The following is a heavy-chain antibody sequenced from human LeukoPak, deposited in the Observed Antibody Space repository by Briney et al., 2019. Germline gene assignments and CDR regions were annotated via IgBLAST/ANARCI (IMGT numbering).Heavy chain of an antibody. CDR2: ISAYNGNT. Sequence: VASVKVSRKASGYTFTSYGISWVRQAPGQGLEWMGWISAYNGNTNYAQKLQGRVTMTTDTSTSTAYMELRSLRSDDTAVYYCARRLAYCGGHCYHTLGYWGQGTLVTVSS. V-gene: IGHV1-18*01. J-gene: IGHJ4*02. CDR3: ARRLAYCGGHCYHTLGY. CDR1: GYTFTSYG. D-gene: IGHD2-21*02.